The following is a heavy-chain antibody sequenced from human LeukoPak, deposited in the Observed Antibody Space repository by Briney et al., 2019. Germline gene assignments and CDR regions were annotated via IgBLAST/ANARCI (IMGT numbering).Heavy chain of an antibody. CDR1: GYSFTSYW. D-gene: IGHD3-9*01. J-gene: IGHJ4*02. CDR2: IYPGDSDT. CDR3: AGLRGARLVIGHLRPRRGINFDY. Sequence: GESLKISCKGSGYSFTSYWIGWVRQMPGKGLELMGIIYPGDSDTRYSPSFQGQVTISADKSISTAYLQWSSMKASDTAMYYCAGLRGARLVIGHLRPRRGINFDYWGQGTLVTVSS. V-gene: IGHV5-51*01.